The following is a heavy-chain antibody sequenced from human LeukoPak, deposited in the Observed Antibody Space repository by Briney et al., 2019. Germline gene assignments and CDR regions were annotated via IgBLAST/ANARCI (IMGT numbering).Heavy chain of an antibody. CDR2: IYYSGST. Sequence: PSETLSLTCTVSGGSISSYYWSWIRQPPGKGLEWIGYIYYSGSTNYNPSLKSRVTISVDTSKNQFSLKLSSVTAADTAVYYCAREISIRGDAFGIWGQGTMVTVSS. D-gene: IGHD1-26*01. J-gene: IGHJ3*02. CDR1: GGSISSYY. V-gene: IGHV4-59*01. CDR3: AREISIRGDAFGI.